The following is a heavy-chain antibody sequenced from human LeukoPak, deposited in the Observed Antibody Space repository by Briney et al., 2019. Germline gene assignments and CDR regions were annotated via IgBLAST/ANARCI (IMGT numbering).Heavy chain of an antibody. D-gene: IGHD2-2*01. CDR1: GYTFTSYG. CDR3: ATPRGVVPAVMDY. Sequence: GASVKVSCKASGYTFTSYGISWVRQAPGRGLEWMGWISAYNANTNYAQNLQGRVTMTTDTSTSTAYMELRSLRSDDTAVYYCATPRGVVPAVMDYWGQGTLVTVSS. V-gene: IGHV1-18*01. CDR2: ISAYNANT. J-gene: IGHJ4*02.